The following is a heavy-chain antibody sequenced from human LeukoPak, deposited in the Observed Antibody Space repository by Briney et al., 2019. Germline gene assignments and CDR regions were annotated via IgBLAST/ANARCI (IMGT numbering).Heavy chain of an antibody. Sequence: GGSLRLSCAASGFSFDDYAMHWVRQAPGKGLEWVCLISWDGGSTYYADSVKGRFTISRDYSKNSLYLQMNSQRAEDTALYYCAKDRGYYGSGSFALGVWGKGTTVTVSS. CDR3: AKDRGYYGSGSFALGV. J-gene: IGHJ6*04. D-gene: IGHD3-10*01. CDR2: ISWDGGST. CDR1: GFSFDDYA. V-gene: IGHV3-43D*03.